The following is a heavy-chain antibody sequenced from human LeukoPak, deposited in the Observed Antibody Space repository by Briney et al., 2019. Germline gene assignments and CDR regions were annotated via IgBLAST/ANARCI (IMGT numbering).Heavy chain of an antibody. Sequence: GGSLRLSCAASGITFSSDAMSWVRQAPGKGLEWVSGISGSGGSTYYADSVKGRFTISRDNSRNTLYLQINSLRAEDTAVYYCAKRIATYDSSGIDYWGQGTLVTVSS. CDR3: AKRIATYDSSGIDY. V-gene: IGHV3-23*01. CDR2: ISGSGGST. D-gene: IGHD3-22*01. CDR1: GITFSSDA. J-gene: IGHJ4*02.